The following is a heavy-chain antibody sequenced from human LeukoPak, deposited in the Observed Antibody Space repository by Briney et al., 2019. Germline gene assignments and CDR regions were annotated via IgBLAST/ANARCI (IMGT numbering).Heavy chain of an antibody. D-gene: IGHD3-10*01. CDR3: AKDYGSGSRSPIFDY. CDR2: ISWNSGSI. J-gene: IGHJ4*02. CDR1: GFTLDDYA. Sequence: PGRSVRLSCAASGFTLDDYAMHWPRHAPGKALEWVSGISWNSGSIGYADSVKGRFTISRDNANNSLYLQMNSLRAEDTALYYCAKDYGSGSRSPIFDYWGQGTLVTVSS. V-gene: IGHV3-9*01.